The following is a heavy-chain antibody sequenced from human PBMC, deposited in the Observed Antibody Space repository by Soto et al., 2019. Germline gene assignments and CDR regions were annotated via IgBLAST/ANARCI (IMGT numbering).Heavy chain of an antibody. V-gene: IGHV4-59*01. CDR3: ARVGHEYGDYRSYWYFDL. CDR2: IYYSGST. D-gene: IGHD4-17*01. CDR1: GGSISSYY. Sequence: VQLQESGPGLVKPSETLSLTCTVSGGSISSYYWSWIRQPPGKGLEWIGYIYYSGSTNYNPSLKSRDTISVDTSKNQFSLKLSSVTAADTAVYYCARVGHEYGDYRSYWYFDLWGRGTLVTVSS. J-gene: IGHJ2*01.